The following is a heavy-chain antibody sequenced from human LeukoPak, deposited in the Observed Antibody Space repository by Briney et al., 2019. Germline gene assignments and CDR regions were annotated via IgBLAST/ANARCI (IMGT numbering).Heavy chain of an antibody. V-gene: IGHV1-8*01. Sequence: ASVKVSCKASGYTFTSYDINWVRQATGQGLEWMGWMNPNSGNTGYAQKFQGRVTMTRNTSISTAYMELSSLGSEDTAVYYCARAITGTHHTGDYWGQGTLVTVSS. CDR2: MNPNSGNT. CDR3: ARAITGTHHTGDY. CDR1: GYTFTSYD. J-gene: IGHJ4*02. D-gene: IGHD1-20*01.